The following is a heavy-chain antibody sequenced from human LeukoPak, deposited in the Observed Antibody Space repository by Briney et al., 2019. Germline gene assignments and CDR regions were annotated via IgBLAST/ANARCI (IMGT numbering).Heavy chain of an antibody. Sequence: SETLSLTCTVSGGSISSYYWSWIRQPPGKGLEWIGYFYYSGSTHYNPSLKSRVTISVDTSKNQFSLKLSSVTAADTAVYYCARGRADYGDYLYYFDYWGQGALVTVSS. D-gene: IGHD4-17*01. CDR3: ARGRADYGDYLYYFDY. CDR1: GGSISSYY. J-gene: IGHJ4*02. CDR2: FYYSGST. V-gene: IGHV4-59*12.